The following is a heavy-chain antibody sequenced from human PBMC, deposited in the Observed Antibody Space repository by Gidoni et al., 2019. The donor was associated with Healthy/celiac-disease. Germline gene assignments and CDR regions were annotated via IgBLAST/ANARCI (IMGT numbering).Heavy chain of an antibody. CDR3: ARGEDYVWRNPTSPVDY. V-gene: IGHV4-31*03. CDR2: IYYSGST. J-gene: IGHJ4*02. D-gene: IGHD3-16*01. Sequence: QVQLQESGPGLVKPSQTLSSTCPVSGVSLSSGGYYWGWIRQHPGKGLEWFGYIYYSGSTYYNASIKGRVTISVETSKNQFSLKLSSVTAADTDVYYCARGEDYVWRNPTSPVDYWGQGTLVTVSS. CDR1: GVSLSSGGYY.